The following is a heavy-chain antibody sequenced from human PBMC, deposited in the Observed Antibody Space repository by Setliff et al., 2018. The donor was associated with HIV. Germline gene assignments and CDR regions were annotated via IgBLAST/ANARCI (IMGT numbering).Heavy chain of an antibody. D-gene: IGHD3-10*01. V-gene: IGHV3-53*01. CDR1: GFTVSNNY. CDR3: AKTVFGGWDYYYMDV. CDR2: MYADAKT. Sequence: GSLRLSCAASGFTVSNNYVSWVRQAPGKGLEWVSIMYADAKTYYADSVKGRFTISRDNSKNTLFLQMNSLTAEDTAVYYCAKTVFGGWDYYYMDVWGKGTTVTVSS. J-gene: IGHJ6*03.